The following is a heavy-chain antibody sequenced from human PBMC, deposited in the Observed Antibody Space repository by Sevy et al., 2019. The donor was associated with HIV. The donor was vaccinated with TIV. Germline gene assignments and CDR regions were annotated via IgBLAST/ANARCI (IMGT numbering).Heavy chain of an antibody. V-gene: IGHV4-34*01. CDR1: GEPFSGYY. CDR3: VRQDLATAAPRPY. J-gene: IGHJ4*02. Sequence: SETLSLTCTVHGEPFSGYYWSWIRQPPGKGLEWIGEINHSGITHYNPSPKSRGTLSVDTSKNHFSLKLSSVTAADTAVYYCVRQDLATAAPRPYWGQGSLVTVSS. CDR2: INHSGIT. D-gene: IGHD6-6*01.